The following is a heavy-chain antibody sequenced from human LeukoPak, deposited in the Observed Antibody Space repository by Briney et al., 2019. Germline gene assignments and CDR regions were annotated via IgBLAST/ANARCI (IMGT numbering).Heavy chain of an antibody. D-gene: IGHD3-10*01. J-gene: IGHJ5*02. CDR3: ARDRGRAPFDP. CDR1: GYTFTNYG. Sequence: ASVKVSCKDSGYTFTNYGFSWVRHAPGQGLEWMGWISANNGNTNYAQKLQGRVTMTTDTSTSTAYMELRSLRSDDTAVYYCARDRGRAPFDPWGQGTLVTVSS. V-gene: IGHV1-18*01. CDR2: ISANNGNT.